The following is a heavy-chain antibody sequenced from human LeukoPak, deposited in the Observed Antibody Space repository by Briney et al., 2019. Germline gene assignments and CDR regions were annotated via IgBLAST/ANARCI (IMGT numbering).Heavy chain of an antibody. D-gene: IGHD2-15*01. CDR2: INPNSGGT. CDR1: GGTFSSYA. J-gene: IGHJ5*02. CDR3: ARDGGGWYCSGGSCYPS. Sequence: GSSVKVSCKASGGTFSSYAISWVRQAPGQGLEWMGWINPNSGGTNYAQKFQGRVTMTRDTSISTAYMELSRLRSDDTAVYYCARDGGGWYCSGGSCYPSWGQGTLVTVSS. V-gene: IGHV1-2*02.